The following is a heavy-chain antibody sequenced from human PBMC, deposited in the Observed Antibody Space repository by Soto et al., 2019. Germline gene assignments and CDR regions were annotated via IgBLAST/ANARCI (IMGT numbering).Heavy chain of an antibody. V-gene: IGHV4-31*03. J-gene: IGHJ6*02. Sequence: SETLSLTCTVSGGSISSGGYYWSWIRQHPGKGLEWIGYIYYSGSTYYNPSLKSRVTISVDTSKNQFSLKLSSVTAADTAVYYCARGQLVQKYYYYGMDVWGQGTTVTV. CDR1: GGSISSGGYY. CDR3: ARGQLVQKYYYYGMDV. D-gene: IGHD6-6*01. CDR2: IYYSGST.